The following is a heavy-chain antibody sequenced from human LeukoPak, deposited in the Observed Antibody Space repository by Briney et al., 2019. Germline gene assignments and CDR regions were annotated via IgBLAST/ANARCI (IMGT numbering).Heavy chain of an antibody. CDR3: ARDWYPTTVTTSDY. V-gene: IGHV1-18*01. Sequence: ASVTVSCKASGYTFTSYGISWVRQAPGQGLEWMGWISAYNGNTNYAQKLQGRVTMTTDTSTSTAYMELRSLRSDDTAVYYCARDWYPTTVTTSDYWGQGTLVTVSS. CDR2: ISAYNGNT. CDR1: GYTFTSYG. J-gene: IGHJ4*02. D-gene: IGHD4-17*01.